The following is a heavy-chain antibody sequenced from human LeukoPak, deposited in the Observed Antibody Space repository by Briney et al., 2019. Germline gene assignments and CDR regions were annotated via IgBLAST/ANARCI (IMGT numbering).Heavy chain of an antibody. J-gene: IGHJ6*02. Sequence: GGSLRLSCAASGFTSSNAWMSWVRQAPGKGLEWVGRIKSKTDGGTTDYAAPVKGRFTISRDDSKNTLYLQMNSLKTEDTAVYYCTTDVAFALSGYYYYYGMDVWGQGTTVTVSS. V-gene: IGHV3-15*01. CDR2: IKSKTDGGTT. CDR3: TTDVAFALSGYYYYYGMDV. D-gene: IGHD2-15*01. CDR1: GFTSSNAW.